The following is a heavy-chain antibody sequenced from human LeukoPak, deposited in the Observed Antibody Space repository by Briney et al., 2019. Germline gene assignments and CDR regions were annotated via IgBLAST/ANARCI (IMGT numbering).Heavy chain of an antibody. D-gene: IGHD5-18*01. V-gene: IGHV1-46*01. CDR3: ASWRTAMAYGRYDY. CDR2: ISPSGGST. J-gene: IGHJ4*02. Sequence: ASVKVSCKAFGYTFTSNYMHWVRQAPGQGPEWMGVISPSGGSTTYAQKFQGRVTLTRDMSTSTDYLELSSLRSEDTAVYYCASWRTAMAYGRYDYWGQGTLVTVSS. CDR1: GYTFTSNY.